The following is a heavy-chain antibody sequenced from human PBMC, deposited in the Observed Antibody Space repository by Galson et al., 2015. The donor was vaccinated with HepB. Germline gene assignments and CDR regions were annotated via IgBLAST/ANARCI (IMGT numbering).Heavy chain of an antibody. CDR2: VSSNTIYT. CDR1: GFTFSDSY. Sequence: SLRLSCAASGFTFSDSYMSWIRQAPGKGLEWLAYVSSNTIYTNYADSVKGRFTVSRDNVKNSISLQMNRLSVEDTAMYYCARVADSHYGDHTHFDSWGQGALVTVSS. J-gene: IGHJ4*02. D-gene: IGHD4-17*01. CDR3: ARVADSHYGDHTHFDS. V-gene: IGHV3-11*06.